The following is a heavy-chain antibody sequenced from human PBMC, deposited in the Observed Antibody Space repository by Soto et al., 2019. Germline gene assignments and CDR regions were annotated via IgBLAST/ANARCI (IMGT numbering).Heavy chain of an antibody. J-gene: IGHJ4*02. Sequence: SETLSLTCTVSGGSISSSSYYWGWIRQPPGKGLEWIGSIYYSGSAYYNPSLKSRVTISVDTSKNQFSLKLSSVTAADTAVYYCARTNYCSGGSCHQFDYWGQGTLVTVSS. CDR3: ARTNYCSGGSCHQFDY. D-gene: IGHD2-15*01. CDR2: IYYSGSA. CDR1: GGSISSSSYY. V-gene: IGHV4-39*01.